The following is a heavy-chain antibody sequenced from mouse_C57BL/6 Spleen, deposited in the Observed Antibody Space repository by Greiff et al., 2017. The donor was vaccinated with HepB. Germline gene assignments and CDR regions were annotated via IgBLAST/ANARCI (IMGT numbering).Heavy chain of an antibody. CDR2: IYPGSGNT. D-gene: IGHD2-3*01. J-gene: IGHJ2*01. V-gene: IGHV1-66*01. CDR3: ARGAGYYPYYFDY. Sequence: VKLQESGPELVKPGASVKISCKASGYSFTSYYIHWVKQRPGQGLEWIGWIYPGSGNTKYNEKFKGKATLTADTSSSTAYMQLSSLTSEDSAVYYCARGAGYYPYYFDYWGQGTTLTVSS. CDR1: GYSFTSYY.